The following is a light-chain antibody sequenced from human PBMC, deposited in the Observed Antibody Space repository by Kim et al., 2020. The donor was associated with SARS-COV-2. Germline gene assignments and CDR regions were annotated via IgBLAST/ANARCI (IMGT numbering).Light chain of an antibody. V-gene: IGKV1-12*01. CDR2: AAS. CDR3: QQANTFPIT. Sequence: ASGGDKVTITCRASQGSSSWVAWYQQKPGEAPKRLIYAASSLQSGVPGRFSGSESGTDFTLTISSLQPEDFATYYCQQANTFPITFGQGTRLEIK. CDR1: QGSSSW. J-gene: IGKJ5*01.